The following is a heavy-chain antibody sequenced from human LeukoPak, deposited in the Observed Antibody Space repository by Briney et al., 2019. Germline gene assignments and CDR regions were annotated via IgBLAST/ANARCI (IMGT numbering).Heavy chain of an antibody. D-gene: IGHD3-22*01. CDR3: TREDRPFCPFAY. CDR1: GGSISRYL. V-gene: IGHV4-4*07. Sequence: SETLSLTCAVSGGSISRYLWSWIRQPAGKGLEWLGRIHTSGTTTYSPSFQSRITMSIDTSKKQISLTLSSVTAVDTAVYYCTREDRPFCPFAYWGQGVLVTVSS. CDR2: IHTSGTT. J-gene: IGHJ4*02.